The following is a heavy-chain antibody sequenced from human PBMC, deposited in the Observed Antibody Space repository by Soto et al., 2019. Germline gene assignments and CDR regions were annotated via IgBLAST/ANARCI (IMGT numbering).Heavy chain of an antibody. V-gene: IGHV4-39*01. CDR3: ARHVNLPLAGTGFDS. CDR1: GDSITSNSYF. J-gene: IGHJ4*02. CDR2: IYYSGTT. Sequence: SETLSLTCTVSGDSITSNSYFWAWIRQPPGKGLEWIGSIYYSGTTYYNPSLKSRVTISVDRSKNQFSLKLSSVTAADTAVYYCARHVNLPLAGTGFDSWGRGALVTVSS. D-gene: IGHD6-19*01.